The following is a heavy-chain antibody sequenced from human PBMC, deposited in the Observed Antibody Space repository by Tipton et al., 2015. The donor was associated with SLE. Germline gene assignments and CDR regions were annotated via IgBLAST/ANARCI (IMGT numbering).Heavy chain of an antibody. Sequence: TLSLTCTVSGYSISSGFYWAWIRQPPGKGLEWIGFIYQRGSTYYARGSTYYNPSLKSRVTISVDTSKNQFSLKLSSVTAADTAVYYCARDFWSGYGSFDSWGQGTLVTVSP. D-gene: IGHD3-3*01. CDR1: GYSISSGFY. J-gene: IGHJ4*02. CDR2: IYQRGSTYYARGST. V-gene: IGHV4-38-2*02. CDR3: ARDFWSGYGSFDS.